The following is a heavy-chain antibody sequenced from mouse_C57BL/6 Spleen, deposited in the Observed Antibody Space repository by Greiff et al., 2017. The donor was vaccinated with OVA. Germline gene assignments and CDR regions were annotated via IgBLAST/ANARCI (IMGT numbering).Heavy chain of an antibody. CDR1: GYSITSGYY. J-gene: IGHJ1*03. CDR3: AREDGSSYGYFDV. CDR2: ISYDGSN. V-gene: IGHV3-6*01. Sequence: EVKLMESGPGLVKPSQSLSLTCSVTGYSITSGYYWNWIRQFPGNKLEWMGYISYDGSNNYNPSLKNRISITRDTSKNQFFLKLNSVTTEDTATYYCAREDGSSYGYFDVWGTGTTVTVSS. D-gene: IGHD1-1*01.